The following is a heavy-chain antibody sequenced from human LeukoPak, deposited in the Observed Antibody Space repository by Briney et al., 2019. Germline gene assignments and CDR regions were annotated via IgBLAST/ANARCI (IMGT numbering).Heavy chain of an antibody. CDR2: INPSGGST. CDR1: GYTFTSYY. J-gene: IGHJ6*02. CDR3: ARCGSYYLNYYYYGMDV. Sequence: GASVKVSCKASGYTFTSYYMHWVRQAPGQGLEWMGIINPSGGSTSYAQKFQGRVTMTRDTSTSTVYMELSSLRSEDTAVYYCARCGSYYLNYYYYGMDVWGQGTTVTVSS. V-gene: IGHV1-46*01. D-gene: IGHD1-26*01.